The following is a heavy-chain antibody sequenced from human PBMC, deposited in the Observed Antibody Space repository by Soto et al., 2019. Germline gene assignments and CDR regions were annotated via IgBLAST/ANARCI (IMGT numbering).Heavy chain of an antibody. Sequence: SETLSLTCAVSGGSISSSNWWSWVRQPPGKGLEWIGEIYHSGSTNYNPSLKSRVTISVDKSKNQFSLKLSSVTAADTAVYYCARGGLDYGGNNWFDPWGQGTLVTVSS. CDR3: ARGGLDYGGNNWFDP. CDR1: GGSISSSNW. CDR2: IYHSGST. J-gene: IGHJ5*02. D-gene: IGHD4-17*01. V-gene: IGHV4-4*02.